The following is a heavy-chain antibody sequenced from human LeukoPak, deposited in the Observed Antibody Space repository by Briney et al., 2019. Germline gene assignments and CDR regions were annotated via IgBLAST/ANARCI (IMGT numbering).Heavy chain of an antibody. CDR1: GFTFNTYA. D-gene: IGHD3-22*01. V-gene: IGHV3-23*01. CDR2: ISASGGST. Sequence: QSGGSLRLSCAASGFTFNTYAMTWVRQAPGKGLEWVSAISASGGSTYYADSVKGRFTISRDNSKNTLYLQMNSLRAEDTAVYYCAKDYYYDSSGYSFDYWGQGTLVTVSS. J-gene: IGHJ4*02. CDR3: AKDYYYDSSGYSFDY.